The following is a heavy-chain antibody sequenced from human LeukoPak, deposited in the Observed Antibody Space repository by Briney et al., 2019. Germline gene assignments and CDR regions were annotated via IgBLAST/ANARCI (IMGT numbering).Heavy chain of an antibody. J-gene: IGHJ4*02. D-gene: IGHD3-10*01. Sequence: KFQGRVTITRDTSASTAYMELSSLRSEDTAVYYCAREVYYGSGSSEYYFDYWGQGTLVTVSS. V-gene: IGHV1-3*01. CDR3: AREVYYGSGSSEYYFDY.